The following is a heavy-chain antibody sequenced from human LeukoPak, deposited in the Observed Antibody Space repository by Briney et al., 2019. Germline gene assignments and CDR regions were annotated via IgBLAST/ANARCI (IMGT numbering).Heavy chain of an antibody. Sequence: GGSLRLSCAASGFTFSSYGMDWVRQAPGKGLEWVAYIRYDGSNEYYADSVKGRFTISRDNSKSTLYVQMNSLRAEDTAVYYCARCTNGVCRAFDYWGQGTLVTVSS. V-gene: IGHV3-30*02. CDR3: ARCTNGVCRAFDY. CDR2: IRYDGSNE. D-gene: IGHD2-8*01. CDR1: GFTFSSYG. J-gene: IGHJ4*02.